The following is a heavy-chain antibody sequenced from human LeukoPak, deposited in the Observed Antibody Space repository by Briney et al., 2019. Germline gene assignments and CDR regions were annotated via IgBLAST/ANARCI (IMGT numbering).Heavy chain of an antibody. CDR3: ARDYYDSSGYYVGDAFDI. Sequence: SVKVSCKASGGTFSSYTISWVRQAPGQGLEWMGRIIPILGIAKYAQKFQSRVTITADKSTSTAYMELSSLRSEDTAVYHCARDYYDSSGYYVGDAFDIWGQGTMVTVSS. J-gene: IGHJ3*02. CDR2: IIPILGIA. CDR1: GGTFSSYT. D-gene: IGHD3-22*01. V-gene: IGHV1-69*04.